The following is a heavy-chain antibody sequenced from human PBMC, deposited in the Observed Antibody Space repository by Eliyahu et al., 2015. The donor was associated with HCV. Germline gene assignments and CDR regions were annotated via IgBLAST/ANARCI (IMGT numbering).Heavy chain of an antibody. CDR2: TFYRSXWYD. CDR3: ARGNYGGLDDDSYYGLDV. Sequence: QVQLQQSGPGXVKPSQTLSLTCAISGDXXXSSRAAWXWIRQSPSXGLEWLGRTFYRSXWYDDYALSVRGRITIYADTSKNQFSLQLNSVTPDDTAIYYCARGNYGGLDDDSYYGLDVWGQGTTVTVSS. J-gene: IGHJ6*02. CDR1: GDXXXSSRAA. V-gene: IGHV6-1*01. D-gene: IGHD3-16*01.